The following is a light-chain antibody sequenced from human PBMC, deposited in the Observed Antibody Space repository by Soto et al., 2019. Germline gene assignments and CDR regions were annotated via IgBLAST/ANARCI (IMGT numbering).Light chain of an antibody. CDR1: QSITGSY. Sequence: EIVLTQSPGTLSLSPGERATLSCRASQSITGSYLAWYQQKPGQAPRLLIYGASSRATGIPGRFSGSGSGTDFTLTISRLEPEDFAVYYCQQYGSSAWTFGQGTKVEIK. J-gene: IGKJ1*01. CDR3: QQYGSSAWT. V-gene: IGKV3-20*01. CDR2: GAS.